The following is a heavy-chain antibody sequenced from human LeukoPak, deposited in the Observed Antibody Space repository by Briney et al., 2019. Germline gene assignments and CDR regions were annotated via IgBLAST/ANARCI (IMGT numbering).Heavy chain of an antibody. CDR2: ISYDGSNK. J-gene: IGHJ4*02. V-gene: IGHV3-30-3*01. CDR3: AREWEIVVVIDY. Sequence: GGSLRLSCAASGFTFSSYALHWVCQAPGKGLEWVAVISYDGSNKYYADSVKGRFTISRDNSKNTLYLQMNSLRAEDTAVYYCAREWEIVVVIDYWGQGTLVTVSA. D-gene: IGHD3-22*01. CDR1: GFTFSSYA.